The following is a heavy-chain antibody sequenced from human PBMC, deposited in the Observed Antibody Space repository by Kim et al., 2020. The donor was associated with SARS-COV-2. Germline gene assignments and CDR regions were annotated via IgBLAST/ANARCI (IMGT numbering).Heavy chain of an antibody. J-gene: IGHJ4*02. V-gene: IGHV5-10-1*01. CDR1: GYSFTSYW. CDR2: IDPSDSYT. CDR3: ARAKPTYCTNGVCSYFDY. Sequence: GESLKISCKGSGYSFTSYWISWVRQMPGKGLEWMGRIDPSDSYTNYSPSFQGHVTISADKSISTAYLQWSSLKASDTAMYYCARAKPTYCTNGVCSYFDYWGQGTLVTVSS. D-gene: IGHD2-8*01.